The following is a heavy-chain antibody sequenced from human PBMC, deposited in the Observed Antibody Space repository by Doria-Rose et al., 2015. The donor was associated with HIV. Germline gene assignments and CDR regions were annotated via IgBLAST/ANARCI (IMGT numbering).Heavy chain of an antibody. CDR1: GGSISNKY. D-gene: IGHD2-21*01. V-gene: IGHV4-59*01. CDR3: ARLGCGDDCDSLSYAFDI. CDR2: IYYTGST. Sequence: GPRLVKPSETLSLTCIVSGGSISNKYLSWGRQSPEKRLACIGYIYYTGSTIYTHSIKSRVTSSVDTSRNQFSMKLSSVTAADTAVYYCARLGCGDDCDSLSYAFDIWGQGTMVTVSS. J-gene: IGHJ3*02.